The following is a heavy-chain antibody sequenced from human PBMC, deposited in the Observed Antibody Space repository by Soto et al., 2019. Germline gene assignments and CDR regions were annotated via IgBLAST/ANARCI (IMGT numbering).Heavy chain of an antibody. D-gene: IGHD2-15*01. CDR1: GYTFTKYA. Sequence: ASVKVSCKASGYTFTKYALHWVRQAPGQRLEWMGWINAGNGNTKYSQKFQGRVTITRDTSASTSYMQLSSLRSEDTAVYYCARGEGYCSGGTCYRWFDPWGQGTLGTVSS. J-gene: IGHJ5*02. V-gene: IGHV1-3*01. CDR3: ARGEGYCSGGTCYRWFDP. CDR2: INAGNGNT.